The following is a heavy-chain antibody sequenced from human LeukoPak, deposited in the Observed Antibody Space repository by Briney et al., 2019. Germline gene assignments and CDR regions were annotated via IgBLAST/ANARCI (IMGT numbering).Heavy chain of an antibody. CDR1: GGPMMTGPYY. CDR3: ARLFFVIDT. J-gene: IGHJ5*02. D-gene: IGHD3-3*01. V-gene: IGHV4-39*01. CDR2: VHYSGST. Sequence: SETLSLTCAVSGGPMMTGPYYWLWIRQPPGEGLECIGTVHYSGSTFYNPSLKSRVNISVDTSKNQFSLQLSSVTAADTAVYYCARLFFVIDTWGQGTLVTVSS.